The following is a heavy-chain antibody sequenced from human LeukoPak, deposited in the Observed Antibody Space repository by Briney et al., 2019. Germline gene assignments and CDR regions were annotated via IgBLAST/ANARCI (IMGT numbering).Heavy chain of an antibody. D-gene: IGHD4-23*01. CDR3: ARDGGNSGY. J-gene: IGHJ4*02. CDR2: IYYSGST. V-gene: IGHV4-59*01. CDR1: GGSISSYY. Sequence: SETLSLTCTVSGGSISSYYWSWIRQPPRKGLEWIGYIYYSGSTNYNPSLKSRVTISVDTSKNQFSLKLSSVTAADTAVYYCARDGGNSGYWGQGILVTVSS.